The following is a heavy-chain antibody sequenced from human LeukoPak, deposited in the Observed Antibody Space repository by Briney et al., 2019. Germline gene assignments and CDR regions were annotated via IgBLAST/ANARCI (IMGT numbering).Heavy chain of an antibody. J-gene: IGHJ4*02. V-gene: IGHV3-30*18. CDR1: GLTFSSSG. Sequence: GRSLRLACAAAGLTFSSSGMGWVRLAPGEGLEWVAVISYDGSNKYEADAVKSRFTTSSDTSKTTQHQQMNRLSAEDAAVYYCAKFNDYGGQGHLVPVSS. CDR2: ISYDGSNK. CDR3: AKFNDY.